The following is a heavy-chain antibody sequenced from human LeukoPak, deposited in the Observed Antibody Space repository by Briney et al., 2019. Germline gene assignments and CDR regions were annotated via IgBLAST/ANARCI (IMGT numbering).Heavy chain of an antibody. J-gene: IGHJ4*02. CDR2: ISGSGGST. CDR1: GFTFSSYA. CDR3: AKEQMDIVVVPAACEFDY. D-gene: IGHD2-2*03. Sequence: GGSLRLSCAASGFTFSSYAMSWVRQAPGKGLEGVSAISGSGGSTYYADSVKGRFTISRDNSKNTLYLQMNSLRAEDTAVYYCAKEQMDIVVVPAACEFDYWGQGTLVTVSS. V-gene: IGHV3-23*01.